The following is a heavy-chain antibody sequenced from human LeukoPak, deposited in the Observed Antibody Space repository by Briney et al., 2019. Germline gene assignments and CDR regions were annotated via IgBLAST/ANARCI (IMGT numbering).Heavy chain of an antibody. D-gene: IGHD3-3*01. CDR1: GGSISSSSYY. CDR3: ARRRYDFWSGYPNDAFDI. Sequence: SETLSLTCTVSGGSISSSSYYWSWIRQPAGKGLEWIGRIYTSGSTHYNPSLKSRVTMSVDTSKNQFSLKLSSVTAADTAVYYCARRRYDFWSGYPNDAFDIWGQGTMVTVSS. CDR2: IYTSGST. V-gene: IGHV4-61*02. J-gene: IGHJ3*02.